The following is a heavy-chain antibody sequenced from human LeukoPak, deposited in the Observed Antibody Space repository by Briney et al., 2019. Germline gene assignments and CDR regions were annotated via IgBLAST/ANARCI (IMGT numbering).Heavy chain of an antibody. CDR3: AREHDYGDFDY. CDR2: IYYSGST. V-gene: IGHV4-30-4*01. J-gene: IGHJ4*02. D-gene: IGHD4-17*01. CDR1: GASISGVAYY. Sequence: PSETLSLTCTVSGASISGVAYYWSWIRQPPGKCLEWIGCIYYSGSTYYNPSLKGRLTISVDTSKNQFSLKLSSVTAADTAVYYCAREHDYGDFDYRGQGTQVTVSS.